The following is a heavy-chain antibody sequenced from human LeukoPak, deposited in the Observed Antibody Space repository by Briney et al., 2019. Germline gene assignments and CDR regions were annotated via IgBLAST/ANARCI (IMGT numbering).Heavy chain of an antibody. D-gene: IGHD2-21*02. CDR1: GFTFSSYA. Sequence: GGSLRLSCAASGFTFSSYAMHWVRQAPGKGLEWVAVISYDGSNKYYADSVKGRFTISRDNSKNTLYLQMNSLRAEDTAVYYCARAYCGGDCYSAGYNWFDPWGQGTLVTVSS. J-gene: IGHJ5*02. CDR3: ARAYCGGDCYSAGYNWFDP. V-gene: IGHV3-30-3*01. CDR2: ISYDGSNK.